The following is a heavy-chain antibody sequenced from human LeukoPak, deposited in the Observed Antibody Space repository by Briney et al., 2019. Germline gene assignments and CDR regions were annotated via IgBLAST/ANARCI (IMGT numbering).Heavy chain of an antibody. D-gene: IGHD2-2*02. V-gene: IGHV4-39*07. Sequence: SETLPLTCTVSGGSITSDNFYWGWIRQPPGKGLEWVGSVYYGGSPYYNPSLTSRVTMSVDTSENQFSLKLTSVTAADTAVYYCARVNGCSRASCFTSWFDPWGQGTLVTVSS. J-gene: IGHJ5*02. CDR1: GGSITSDNFY. CDR3: ARVNGCSRASCFTSWFDP. CDR2: VYYGGSP.